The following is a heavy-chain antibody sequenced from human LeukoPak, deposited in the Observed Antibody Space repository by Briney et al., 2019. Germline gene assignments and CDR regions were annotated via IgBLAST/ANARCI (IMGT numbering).Heavy chain of an antibody. V-gene: IGHV4-59*08. Sequence: SGTLSLTCTVSGCTISSHYWSWIRLPPGKGLEWVGVIYYSGSTYYNPSLKGRVTISRDTSKNQFSLKLHSVTPGDTAVYYCESRDYGAGSYPFDYWGQGILVTVSS. CDR1: GCTISSHY. CDR2: IYYSGST. D-gene: IGHD3-10*01. CDR3: ESRDYGAGSYPFDY. J-gene: IGHJ4*02.